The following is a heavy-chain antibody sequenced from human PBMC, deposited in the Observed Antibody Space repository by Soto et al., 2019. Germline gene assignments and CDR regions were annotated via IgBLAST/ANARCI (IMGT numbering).Heavy chain of an antibody. Sequence: EVQLVESGGGLVKPGGSRRLSCAASEFTFSTYSMNWVRQAPGKGLEWVSSISRSSTYIYYADSVKGRFTISRDNAKNSLYLQMNSLRAEDTAVYYCARGTGGEHYYYGMDVWGQGTTVTVSS. V-gene: IGHV3-21*01. CDR2: ISRSSTYI. CDR1: EFTFSTYS. J-gene: IGHJ6*02. CDR3: ARGTGGEHYYYGMDV. D-gene: IGHD2-8*02.